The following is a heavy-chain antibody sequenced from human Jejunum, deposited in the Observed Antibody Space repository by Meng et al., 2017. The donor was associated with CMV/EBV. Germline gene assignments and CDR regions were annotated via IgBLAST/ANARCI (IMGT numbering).Heavy chain of an antibody. CDR1: GFTFSNYG. CDR2: IEHDGSNK. D-gene: IGHD1-26*01. CDR3: AKDVGY. Sequence: QVRLVGSGGGVVQPGGSLRLSWAASGFTFSNYGIPWVRQAPGKGLEWVAFIEHDGSNKYYADSVKGRFTISRDNSKNTLYLQMNSLRVEDTAVYYCAKDVGYWGQGTLVTVSS. V-gene: IGHV3-30*02. J-gene: IGHJ4*02.